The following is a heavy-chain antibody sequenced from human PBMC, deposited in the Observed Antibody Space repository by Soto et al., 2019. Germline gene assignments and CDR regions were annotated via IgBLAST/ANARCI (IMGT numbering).Heavy chain of an antibody. V-gene: IGHV4-4*07. D-gene: IGHD6-6*01. Sequence: SETLSLTCSVSNGSISNFYWNWIRQSAGKGLEWIGRIHGSGSATYNPSLRSRVTMSVDTSKNQFSLKVNSVTGADTAVYYCARSEPELVLRYYYYGMDVWGQGTTVTVSS. CDR2: IHGSGSA. J-gene: IGHJ6*02. CDR1: NGSISNFY. CDR3: ARSEPELVLRYYYYGMDV.